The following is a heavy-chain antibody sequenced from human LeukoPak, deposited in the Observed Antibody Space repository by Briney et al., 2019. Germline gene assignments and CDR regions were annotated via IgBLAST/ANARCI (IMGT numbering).Heavy chain of an antibody. CDR3: SRVGSSGWPNYFDS. D-gene: IGHD6-19*01. CDR2: IGTSGDT. V-gene: IGHV3-13*04. Sequence: GGSLRLSCAASGFTFSSYDMHWVRQATGKGLEWVSVIGTSGDTYYAGSVKGRFTISRENAKNSFYLQMNSLTAGDTAVYFCSRVGSSGWPNYFDSWGQGTLVTVSS. J-gene: IGHJ4*02. CDR1: GFTFSSYD.